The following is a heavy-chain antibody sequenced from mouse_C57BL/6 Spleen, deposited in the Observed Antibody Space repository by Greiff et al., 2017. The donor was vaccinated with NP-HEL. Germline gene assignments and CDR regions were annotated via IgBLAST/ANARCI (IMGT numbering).Heavy chain of an antibody. V-gene: IGHV5-17*01. J-gene: IGHJ4*01. CDR2: ISSGSSTI. D-gene: IGHD2-3*01. Sequence: EVQLVESGGGLVKPGGSLKLSCAASGFTFSDYGMHWVRQAPEKGLEWVAYISSGSSTIYYADTVKGRFTISRDNAKNTLFLQMTSLRSEDTAMYYCAMVDGYGPYAMDYWGQGTSVTVSS. CDR1: GFTFSDYG. CDR3: AMVDGYGPYAMDY.